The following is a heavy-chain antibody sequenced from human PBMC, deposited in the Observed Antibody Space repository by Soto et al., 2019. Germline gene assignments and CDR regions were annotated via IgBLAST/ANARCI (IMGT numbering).Heavy chain of an antibody. Sequence: PSATLSLTCAVSGGSISSGGYYWSWIRQHPGKGLEWIGYIYFSGSTYYNPSLKSRVTISVDTSKNQFSLKLSSVTAADTAVYYCARSPHIQLWSYPSDYWGQGTLVTVSS. D-gene: IGHD5-18*01. CDR2: IYFSGST. CDR1: GGSISSGGYY. J-gene: IGHJ4*02. V-gene: IGHV4-31*11. CDR3: ARSPHIQLWSYPSDY.